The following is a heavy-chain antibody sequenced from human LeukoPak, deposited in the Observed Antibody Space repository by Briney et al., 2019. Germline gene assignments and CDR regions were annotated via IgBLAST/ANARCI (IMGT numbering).Heavy chain of an antibody. CDR1: GYSFTSYW. Sequence: GESLKISCKGSGYSFTSYWIGWVRQMPGKGLEWMGIIYPGDSDTRYSPSFQGQVTISADKSISTAYLQWSSLKASDTAMYYCARQSPTVTTLGRDAFDIWGQGTMVTVSS. CDR3: ARQSPTVTTLGRDAFDI. V-gene: IGHV5-51*01. D-gene: IGHD4-17*01. J-gene: IGHJ3*02. CDR2: IYPGDSDT.